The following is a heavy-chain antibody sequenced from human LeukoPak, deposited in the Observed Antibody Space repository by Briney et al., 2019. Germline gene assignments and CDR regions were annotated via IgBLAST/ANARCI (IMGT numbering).Heavy chain of an antibody. CDR2: IIPIFGTA. CDR1: GGTFSSYA. CDR3: ASGDVDTAMDFDY. D-gene: IGHD5-18*01. V-gene: IGHV1-69*13. J-gene: IGHJ4*02. Sequence: GASVKVSCKASGGTFSSYAISWVRQAPGQGLEWMGGIIPIFGTANYAQKFQGRVTITADESTSTAYMELSSLRSEDTAVYHCASGDVDTAMDFDYWGQGTLVTVSS.